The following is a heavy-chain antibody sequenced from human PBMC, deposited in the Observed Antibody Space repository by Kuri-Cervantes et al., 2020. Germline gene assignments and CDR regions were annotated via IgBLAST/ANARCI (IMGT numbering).Heavy chain of an antibody. Sequence: GESLKISCTASGFIFDDYGMSWVRQAPGRGLEWVSGINWNGLSTAYADSLKGRFTISRDNAKNSLYLQMNSLRAEDTAVYYCARDAYGDYYFDYWGQGTLVTVSS. D-gene: IGHD4-17*01. CDR3: ARDAYGDYYFDY. V-gene: IGHV3-20*04. CDR2: INWNGLST. J-gene: IGHJ4*02. CDR1: GFIFDDYG.